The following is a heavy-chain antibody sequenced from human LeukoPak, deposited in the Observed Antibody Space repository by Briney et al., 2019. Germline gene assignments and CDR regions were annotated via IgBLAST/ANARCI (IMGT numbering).Heavy chain of an antibody. CDR3: ARDGYYGSGSYYNVPTLYFDY. Sequence: PGRSLRLSCAASGFTFSSYAMHWVRQAPGKGLEWVAVISYGGSNKYYADSVKGRFTISRDNSKNTLYLQMNSLRAEDTAVYYCARDGYYGSGSYYNVPTLYFDYWGQGTLVTVSS. V-gene: IGHV3-30*04. CDR2: ISYGGSNK. D-gene: IGHD3-10*01. CDR1: GFTFSSYA. J-gene: IGHJ4*02.